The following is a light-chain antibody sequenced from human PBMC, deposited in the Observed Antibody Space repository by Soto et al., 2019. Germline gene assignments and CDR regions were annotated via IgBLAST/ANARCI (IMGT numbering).Light chain of an antibody. J-gene: IGKJ1*01. CDR3: QQYHTSPWT. CDR2: KAS. Sequence: DIQLTQSPSTLSASVGERVTISCRARQSISPWLTWYQQKPGKAPKLLIYKASSLESGVPSRFSGSGSGTEFTLTISSLQPDDFATYYCQQYHTSPWTFGQGTKVEIK. V-gene: IGKV1-5*03. CDR1: QSISPW.